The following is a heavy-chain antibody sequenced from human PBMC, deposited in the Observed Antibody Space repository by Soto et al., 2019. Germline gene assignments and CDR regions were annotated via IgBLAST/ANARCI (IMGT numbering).Heavy chain of an antibody. CDR3: ARDGYCSIISCSNYGYYGVDV. CDR2: IRSKAYDGTT. V-gene: IGHV3-49*04. D-gene: IGHD2-2*03. Sequence: EVQLVESGGGLVQPGRSLRLSCTASGFTFGDYVMSWVRQAPGKGLEWVGFIRSKAYDGTTEYAASVKGRFSISRDDSKSIAYLQMNSLKTEDTAVYYCARDGYCSIISCSNYGYYGVDVWGQGTTVTVS. J-gene: IGHJ6*02. CDR1: GFTFGDYV.